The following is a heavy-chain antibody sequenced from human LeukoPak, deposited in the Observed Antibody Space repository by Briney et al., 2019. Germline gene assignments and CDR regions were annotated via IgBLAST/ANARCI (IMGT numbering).Heavy chain of an antibody. CDR3: AKDGRANDYSNYGFSFDY. V-gene: IGHV3-23*01. D-gene: IGHD4-11*01. CDR1: GFTFSSYA. CDR2: ISGSGGST. Sequence: GGSLRLSCAASGFTFSSYAMSWVRQAPGKGLEWVSAISGSGGSTYYADSVKGRFTISRDNSKNTLYLQMNSLRAEDTAVYYCAKDGRANDYSNYGFSFDYWGQGTLVTVSS. J-gene: IGHJ4*02.